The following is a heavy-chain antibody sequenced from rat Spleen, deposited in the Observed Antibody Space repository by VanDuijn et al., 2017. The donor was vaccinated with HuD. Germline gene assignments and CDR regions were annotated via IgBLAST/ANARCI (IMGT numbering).Heavy chain of an antibody. D-gene: IGHD1-12*02. J-gene: IGHJ2*01. V-gene: IGHV5-17*01. CDR2: IVYDGSNT. CDR3: ARRGLSYYYDG. Sequence: EVQLVESGGGLVQPGRSLKLSCAASGFTFSDYAMAWVRQAPKKGLEWVATIVYDGSNTYYRDSVKGRFTISRDIAKSTLYLQMDSLRSEDTATYYCARRGLSYYYDGWGQGVMVTVSS. CDR1: GFTFSDYA.